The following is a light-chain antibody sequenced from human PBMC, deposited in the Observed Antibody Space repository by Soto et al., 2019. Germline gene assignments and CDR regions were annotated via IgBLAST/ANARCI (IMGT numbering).Light chain of an antibody. CDR2: TAS. CDR3: QQSYGTPRT. V-gene: IGKV1-39*01. Sequence: DIQMTQSPSSLSASVGDRITITCRASQGIRNDLGWYQQKPGQAPKLLISTASSLRSGVPSRFSGSRSGTDFTLTISSLQVDDIATYYCQQSYGTPRTFGQGTKVDIK. CDR1: QGIRND. J-gene: IGKJ1*01.